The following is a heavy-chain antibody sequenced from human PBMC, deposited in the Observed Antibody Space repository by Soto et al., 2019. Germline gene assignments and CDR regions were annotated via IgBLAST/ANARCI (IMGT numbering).Heavy chain of an antibody. Sequence: QVQLVESGGGVVQPGRSLRLSCAASGFPFSTYGMHWVRQAPGKGLEWVALIYYDGINKYYADSVKGRFTISRDNSKNKLYLQMNSLRAEDTAVYYCARGDMTTVTTPNYWGQGTLVTVSS. CDR3: ARGDMTTVTTPNY. V-gene: IGHV3-33*01. D-gene: IGHD4-17*01. J-gene: IGHJ4*02. CDR2: IYYDGINK. CDR1: GFPFSTYG.